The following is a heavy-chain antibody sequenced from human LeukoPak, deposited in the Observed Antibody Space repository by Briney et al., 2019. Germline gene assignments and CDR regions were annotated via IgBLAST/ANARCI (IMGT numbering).Heavy chain of an antibody. Sequence: ASVKVSCKASGYTFTGYYMHWVRQAPGQGLEWMGWINPNSGGTNYAQKFQGRVTMTRNTSISTAYMELSSLRSEDTAVYYCARGGSDMGHGYDFWSGYYHYYYGMDVWGQGTTVTVSS. V-gene: IGHV1-2*02. CDR2: INPNSGGT. D-gene: IGHD3-3*01. CDR3: ARGGSDMGHGYDFWSGYYHYYYGMDV. J-gene: IGHJ6*02. CDR1: GYTFTGYY.